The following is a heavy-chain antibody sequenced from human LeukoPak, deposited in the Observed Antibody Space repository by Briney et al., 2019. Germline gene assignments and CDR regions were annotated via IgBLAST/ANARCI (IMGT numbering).Heavy chain of an antibody. V-gene: IGHV4-34*01. Sequence: SETLSLTCAVYGESFSGYYWNWIRQPPGKGLEWIGEINHSGRTNYNPSLKSRVTISVDTSKNQISLKLTSTTAEDTAMYYCARNREPAATTDSWGQGPLVTVSS. CDR1: GESFSGYY. D-gene: IGHD2-2*01. J-gene: IGHJ4*02. CDR2: INHSGRT. CDR3: ARNREPAATTDS.